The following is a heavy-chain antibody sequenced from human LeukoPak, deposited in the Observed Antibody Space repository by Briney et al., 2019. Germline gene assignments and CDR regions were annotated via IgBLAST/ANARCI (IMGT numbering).Heavy chain of an antibody. D-gene: IGHD4-23*01. CDR3: ARGGHDYGRNSDY. CDR2: INHSGST. V-gene: IGHV4-34*01. CDR1: GGSFSGYY. Sequence: SETLSLTCAVYGGSFSGYYWSWIRQPPVKGLEWIGEINHSGSTNYNPSLKSRVTISVDTSKNQFSLKLSSVTAADTAVYYCARGGHDYGRNSDYWGQGTLVTVSS. J-gene: IGHJ4*02.